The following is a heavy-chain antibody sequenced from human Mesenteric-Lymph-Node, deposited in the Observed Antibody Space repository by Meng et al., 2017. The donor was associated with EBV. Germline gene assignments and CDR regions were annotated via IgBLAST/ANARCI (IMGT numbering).Heavy chain of an antibody. V-gene: IGHV3-33*01. Sequence: QVQLVESXXXXXQXXRXXRPSCAASGFTFSNYAMYWVRQTPGKGLEWVAVISFDSSNIDYVDSVKGRFTISRDNSKNTLYLQMSSLRAEDTAVYYCARDWSSGYSAFFDYWGQGTLVTVSS. CDR3: ARDWSSGYSAFFDY. CDR2: ISFDSSNI. D-gene: IGHD3-3*01. CDR1: GFTFSNYA. J-gene: IGHJ4*02.